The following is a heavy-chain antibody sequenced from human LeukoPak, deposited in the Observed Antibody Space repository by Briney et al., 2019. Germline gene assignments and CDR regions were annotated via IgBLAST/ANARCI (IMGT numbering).Heavy chain of an antibody. J-gene: IGHJ4*02. CDR2: IYYSGST. CDR3: ARDLTDTPGDPY. V-gene: IGHV4-39*07. D-gene: IGHD2-21*02. CDR1: GGSISSSSYY. Sequence: SETLSLTCTVSGGSISSSSYYWGWIRQPPGKGLEWIGSIYYSGSTYYNPSLKSRVTISVDTSKNQFSLKLSSVTAADTAVYYCARDLTDTPGDPYWGQGTLVTVSS.